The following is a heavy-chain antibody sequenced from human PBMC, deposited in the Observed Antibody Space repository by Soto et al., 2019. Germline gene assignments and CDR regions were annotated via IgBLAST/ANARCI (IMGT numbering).Heavy chain of an antibody. V-gene: IGHV1-69*06. CDR2: IIPVFNSP. D-gene: IGHD1-20*01. CDR3: AIIGYNTDWDV. Sequence: QVQLVQSGAEVKRPGSSVKVSYKASGGTFSSYAFSWVRQAPGQGLAWMGGIIPVFNSPSLAQNLHGRVTVTAEKSTSTAYLELSALRFEDTAVYYCAIIGYNTDWDVWGQGTTVIVSS. J-gene: IGHJ6*02. CDR1: GGTFSSYA.